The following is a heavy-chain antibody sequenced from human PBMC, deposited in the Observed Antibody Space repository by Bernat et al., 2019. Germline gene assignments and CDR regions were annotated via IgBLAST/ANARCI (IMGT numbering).Heavy chain of an antibody. Sequence: QVQLVESGGGVVQPGGSLRLSCAASGFTFSSHGMHWVRQAPGKGLEWVAFIRYDGSNKYYADSVKGRFTISRDNSKDTLYLQMNSLRAEDTAVYYCAKELRAADAFDLWGRGTMVTVSS. D-gene: IGHD3-16*01. CDR2: IRYDGSNK. J-gene: IGHJ3*01. CDR3: AKELRAADAFDL. V-gene: IGHV3-30*02. CDR1: GFTFSSHG.